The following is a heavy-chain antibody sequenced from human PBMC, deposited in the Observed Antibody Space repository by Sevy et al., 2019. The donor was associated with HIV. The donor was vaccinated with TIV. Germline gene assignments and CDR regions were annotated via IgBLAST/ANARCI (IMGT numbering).Heavy chain of an antibody. CDR3: ARETRYSSSWYVGEYYYYYGMDV. J-gene: IGHJ6*02. Sequence: GGSLRLSCAASGFTFSSYWMSWVRQAPGKGLEWVANIKQDGSEKYYVDSVKGRLTISRDNAKNSLYLQMNILRAEDTAVYYCARETRYSSSWYVGEYYYYYGMDVWGQGTTVTVSS. V-gene: IGHV3-7*01. CDR1: GFTFSSYW. D-gene: IGHD6-13*01. CDR2: IKQDGSEK.